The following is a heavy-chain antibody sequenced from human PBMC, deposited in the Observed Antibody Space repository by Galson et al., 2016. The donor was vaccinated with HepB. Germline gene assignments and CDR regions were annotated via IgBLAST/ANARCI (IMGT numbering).Heavy chain of an antibody. V-gene: IGHV3-64D*09. J-gene: IGHJ6*02. Sequence: SLRLSCAASEFTFSSYAMHWVRRAPGKGLEYVSAISSDAVTTYYADSVKGRFTISRENSKNTLYLQMSGLRAEDTAVYYCVTQYGVDVWGQGTTVTVS. CDR2: ISSDAVTT. CDR1: EFTFSSYA. CDR3: VTQYGVDV.